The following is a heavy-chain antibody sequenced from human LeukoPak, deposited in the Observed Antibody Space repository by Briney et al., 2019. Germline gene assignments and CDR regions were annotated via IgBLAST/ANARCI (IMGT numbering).Heavy chain of an antibody. Sequence: ASVKVSCKASGYAFTSYGINWVRQAPGQGLEWMGWISGHNGHTNYVQKMQGRVTMTTDTSTNTAYMELRNLTSDDTAVYYCARGPGIAVAGVFDYWGQGSMVTVSS. D-gene: IGHD6-19*01. CDR3: ARGPGIAVAGVFDY. CDR1: GYAFTSYG. CDR2: ISGHNGHT. J-gene: IGHJ4*02. V-gene: IGHV1-18*04.